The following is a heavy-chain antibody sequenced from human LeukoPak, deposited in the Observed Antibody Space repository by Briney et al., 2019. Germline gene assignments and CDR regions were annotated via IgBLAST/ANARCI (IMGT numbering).Heavy chain of an antibody. J-gene: IGHJ4*02. D-gene: IGHD3-10*01. CDR2: IDTTSSSI. CDR3: ASGHGSGTYFLAGTLDY. CDR1: GFTFSGYS. Sequence: PGGSLRFSCAASGFTFSGYSLSWVRQAPGKGLEWVSSIDTTSSSIHYADSVKGRFTISRDNAKNSLYLQMNNLRVEDTAVYFCASGHGSGTYFLAGTLDYWGRGTLVTVSS. V-gene: IGHV3-21*01.